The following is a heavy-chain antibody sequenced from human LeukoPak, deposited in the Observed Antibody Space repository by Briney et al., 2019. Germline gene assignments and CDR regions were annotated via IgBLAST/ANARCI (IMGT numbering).Heavy chain of an antibody. CDR2: ISYDGSNK. D-gene: IGHD3-22*01. CDR3: ARDQRYYDSSGYVVLGYFDY. J-gene: IGHJ4*02. V-gene: IGHV3-30*01. CDR1: GFTFSSYA. Sequence: GGSLRLSCAVSGFTFSSYAMHWVRQAPGKGLEWVAVISYDGSNKYYADSVKGRFTISRDNSKNTLYLQMNSLRAEDTAVYYCARDQRYYDSSGYVVLGYFDYWGQGTLVTVSS.